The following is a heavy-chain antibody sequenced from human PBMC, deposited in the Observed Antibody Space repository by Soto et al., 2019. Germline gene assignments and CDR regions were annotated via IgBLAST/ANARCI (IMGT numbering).Heavy chain of an antibody. CDR2: MNPNSGNT. CDR1: GYTFTSYD. V-gene: IGHV1-8*01. CDR3: ARADCISTSCYDYFDY. D-gene: IGHD2-2*01. J-gene: IGHJ4*02. Sequence: QVQLVQSGAEVKKPGASVKVSCKASGYTFTSYDINWVRQATGQGLEWMGWMNPNSGNTGYAQKLQGRVTMTRNPSISTAYMELSSLRSEDTAVYYCARADCISTSCYDYFDYWGQGTLVTVSS.